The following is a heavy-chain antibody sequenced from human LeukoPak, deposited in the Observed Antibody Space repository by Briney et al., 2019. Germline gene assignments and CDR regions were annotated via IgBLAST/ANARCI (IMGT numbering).Heavy chain of an antibody. Sequence: SETLSLTCTVSGGSMSSYYWSWIRQPPGGGLEWIGYIYYSGSTNYSPSLKSRVTILVDTSKNQFSLKLTSVTAADTAVYYCARGGYYSDYWGQGTLVTVSS. CDR3: ARGGYYSDY. CDR1: GGSMSSYY. V-gene: IGHV4-59*01. CDR2: IYYSGST. J-gene: IGHJ4*02. D-gene: IGHD3-16*01.